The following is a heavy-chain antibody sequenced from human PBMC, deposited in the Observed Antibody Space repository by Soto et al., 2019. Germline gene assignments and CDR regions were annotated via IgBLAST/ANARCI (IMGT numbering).Heavy chain of an antibody. CDR3: ARHVGGYYYYMDV. J-gene: IGHJ6*03. CDR1: GGSISSSSYY. Sequence: SETLSLTCTVSGGSISSSSYYWGWIRQPPGKGLEWIGSIYYSGNTYYNPSLKSRVTISVETSKNQFSLKLSSVTAADTAVYHCARHVGGYYYYMDVWGKGTTVTVSS. D-gene: IGHD2-15*01. V-gene: IGHV4-39*01. CDR2: IYYSGNT.